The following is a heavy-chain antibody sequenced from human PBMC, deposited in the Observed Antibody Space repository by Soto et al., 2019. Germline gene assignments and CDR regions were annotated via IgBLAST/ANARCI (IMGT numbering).Heavy chain of an antibody. CDR1: GGSISSGGYS. Sequence: SDTLYLTCAVSGGSISSGGYSWSWIRQPPGKGLEWIGYIYYSGSTNYNPSLKSRVTISVDTSKNQFSLKLSSVTAADTAVYYCARDEWGSINYYYGMDVWGQGTTVTVS. V-gene: IGHV4-61*08. D-gene: IGHD7-27*01. J-gene: IGHJ6*02. CDR3: ARDEWGSINYYYGMDV. CDR2: IYYSGST.